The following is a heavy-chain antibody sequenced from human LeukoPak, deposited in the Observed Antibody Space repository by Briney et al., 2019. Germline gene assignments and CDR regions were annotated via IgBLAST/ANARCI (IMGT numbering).Heavy chain of an antibody. CDR3: ATDPPRYSSGWTYYFDY. D-gene: IGHD6-19*01. CDR2: ILPIFGRT. Sequence: GASVKVSCKASVGTFKNYAISWVRQAPGQGLEWMGGILPIFGRTNYAQKFQARVTITADESTSTAYMELRSLRYEDTAVYYCATDPPRYSSGWTYYFDYWGQGTLVTVSS. V-gene: IGHV1-69*13. J-gene: IGHJ4*02. CDR1: VGTFKNYA.